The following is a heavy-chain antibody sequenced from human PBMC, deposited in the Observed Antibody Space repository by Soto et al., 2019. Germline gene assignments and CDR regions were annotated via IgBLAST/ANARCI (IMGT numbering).Heavy chain of an antibody. J-gene: IGHJ6*02. CDR3: ARFDIVVVPAYYYGMDV. V-gene: IGHV3-48*03. D-gene: IGHD2-2*01. Sequence: EVKLVESGGGLVQPGGSLRLSCAASGFTFSSYEMNWVRQAPGKGLEWVSYISSSGSTIYYADSVKGRFTISRDNAKNSLYLQMNSLRAEDTAVYYCARFDIVVVPAYYYGMDVWGQGTTVTVSS. CDR2: ISSSGSTI. CDR1: GFTFSSYE.